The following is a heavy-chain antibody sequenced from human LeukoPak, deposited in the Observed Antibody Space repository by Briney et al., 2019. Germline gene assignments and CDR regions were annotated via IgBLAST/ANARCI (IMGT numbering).Heavy chain of an antibody. CDR3: AREKGGMVRGVSPFDF. CDR2: IIPIFDTT. V-gene: IGHV1-69*13. Sequence: EASVKVSCKASGGISSSNVISWVRQAPGQGLEWMGGIIPIFDTTSYAQKFQDRVTISADEITSTVHMELTSLRSDDTAVYYCAREKGGMVRGVSPFDFWGQGTLVTVSS. J-gene: IGHJ4*02. D-gene: IGHD3-10*01. CDR1: GGISSSNV.